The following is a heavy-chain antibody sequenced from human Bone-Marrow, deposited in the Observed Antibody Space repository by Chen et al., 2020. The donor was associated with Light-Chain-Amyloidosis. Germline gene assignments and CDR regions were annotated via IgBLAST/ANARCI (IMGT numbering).Heavy chain of an antibody. V-gene: IGHV4-4*02. Sequence: GPGLVKPSGTLSLTCAVSGDSLSSSHWWSWVRQPPGKGLEWIGEIYHSGSTNYNPSLKSRVTISVDKSKHQFSLNLSSVTAADTAVYYCARAWGSSSGSLEYWGQGTLVTVSS. J-gene: IGHJ4*02. D-gene: IGHD6-19*01. CDR2: IYHSGST. CDR3: ARAWGSSSGSLEY. CDR1: GDSLSSSHW.